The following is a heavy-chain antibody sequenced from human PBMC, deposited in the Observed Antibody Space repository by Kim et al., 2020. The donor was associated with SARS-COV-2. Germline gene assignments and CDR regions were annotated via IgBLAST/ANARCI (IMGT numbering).Heavy chain of an antibody. J-gene: IGHJ4*02. CDR1: SSYY. D-gene: IGHD2-15*01. Sequence: SSYYWGWIRQPPGKGLEWIGSIYYSWSTYYNPSLKGRVTISADTSKNQFSLKLSSVAAADTAVYYCARQVRGGVVVAALYYFDYWGQGTLAT. CDR3: ARQVRGGVVVAALYYFDY. CDR2: IYYSWST. V-gene: IGHV4-39*01.